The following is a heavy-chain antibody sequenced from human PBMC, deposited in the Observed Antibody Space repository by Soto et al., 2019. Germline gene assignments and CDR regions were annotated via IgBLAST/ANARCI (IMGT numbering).Heavy chain of an antibody. CDR1: GFTFRNYG. CDR3: ARDQLYYNDISGRPLNAFDV. D-gene: IGHD3-22*01. CDR2: IGIGSSTK. J-gene: IGHJ3*01. V-gene: IGHV3-48*01. Sequence: GGSLGLSCAASGFTFRNYGMNWVRQAPGKGLEWVSYIGIGSSTKYYADSVKGRFTISRDNAKNSLYLQMNSLRAEDTAVYYCARDQLYYNDISGRPLNAFDVWGQGTMVNVSS.